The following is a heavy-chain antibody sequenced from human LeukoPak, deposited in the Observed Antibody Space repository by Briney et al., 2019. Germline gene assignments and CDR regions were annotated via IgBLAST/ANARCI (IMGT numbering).Heavy chain of an antibody. V-gene: IGHV4-34*01. D-gene: IGHD2-2*01. CDR1: GGSFSGYY. CDR3: VRGADIVVVPAGLYYFDY. J-gene: IGHJ4*02. Sequence: PSETLSLTCAVYGGSFSGYYWSWIRQPPEKGLEWSGEINHIGSTNYNPPLTSRATRSVDTPTKQCSLTLSSVTAAETAVYYCVRGADIVVVPAGLYYFDYWGQGTLVTVSS. CDR2: INHIGST.